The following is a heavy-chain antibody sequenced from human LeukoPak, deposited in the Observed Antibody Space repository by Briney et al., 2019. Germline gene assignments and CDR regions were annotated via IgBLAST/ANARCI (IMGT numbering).Heavy chain of an antibody. CDR1: GGTFSSYA. J-gene: IGHJ4*02. CDR3: ARDSGSGNNDY. V-gene: IGHV1-24*01. CDR2: FDPEDGET. Sequence: GASVKVSCKASGGTFSSYAISWVRQAPGKGLEWMGGFDPEDGETIYAQKFQGRVTMTEDTSTDTAYMELSSLRSEDTAVYYCARDSGSGNNDYWGQGTLVTVSS. D-gene: IGHD1-26*01.